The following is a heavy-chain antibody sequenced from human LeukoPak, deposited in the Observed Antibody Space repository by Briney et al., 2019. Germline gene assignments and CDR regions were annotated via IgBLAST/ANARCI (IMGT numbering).Heavy chain of an antibody. CDR3: ARERGYSYGFHAFDI. Sequence: SVKVSCKASGGTFSSYAISWVRQAPGQGLEWMGRIIPIFGTANYAQKFQGRVTITTDESTSTACMELSSLRSEDTAVYYCARERGYSYGFHAFDIWGQGTMVTVSS. CDR2: IIPIFGTA. V-gene: IGHV1-69*05. D-gene: IGHD5-18*01. J-gene: IGHJ3*02. CDR1: GGTFSSYA.